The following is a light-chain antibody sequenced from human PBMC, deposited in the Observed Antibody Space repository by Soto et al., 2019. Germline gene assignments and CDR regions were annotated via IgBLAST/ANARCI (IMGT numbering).Light chain of an antibody. Sequence: DIQMTQSPSSLSASVGDRVTITCRASQSISAYLNWYQQKPGKAPKLLIYATSSLQSGVPSRFSGSGSGTDFTLTINSLQPEDSATYYCQQSYSTPITFGQGTRLEIK. CDR2: ATS. V-gene: IGKV1-39*01. CDR3: QQSYSTPIT. CDR1: QSISAY. J-gene: IGKJ5*01.